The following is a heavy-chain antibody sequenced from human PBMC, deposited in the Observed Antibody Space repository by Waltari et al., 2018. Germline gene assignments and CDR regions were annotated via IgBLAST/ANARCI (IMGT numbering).Heavy chain of an antibody. CDR3: ARAGRGR. D-gene: IGHD3-10*01. CDR1: GFTFSDHY. J-gene: IGHJ4*02. V-gene: IGHV3-72*01. Sequence: EVQLVESGGGLVQPGGSLRLSCAAYGFTFSDHYMDWVRQAPGKGLEWVGRTRNKANSYTTEYAASVKGRFTISRDDSKNSLYLQMNSLKTEDTAVYYCARAGRGRWGQGTLVTVSS. CDR2: TRNKANSYTT.